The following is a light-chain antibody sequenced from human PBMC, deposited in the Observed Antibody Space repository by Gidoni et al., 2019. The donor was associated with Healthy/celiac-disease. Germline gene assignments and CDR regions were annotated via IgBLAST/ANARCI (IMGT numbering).Light chain of an antibody. J-gene: IGKJ2*01. V-gene: IGKV3-15*01. CDR3: QQYNNWPYT. CDR1: QSVSSN. CDR2: GAS. Sequence: EIVMTQSPATLSVSPGERATLSCRSSQSVSSNLALYQQKPGQVPRLLIYGASTRATGIPAMFSGSGSGTDFTLTISSLQSEDFAVYYCQQYNNWPYTFGQGTKLEIK.